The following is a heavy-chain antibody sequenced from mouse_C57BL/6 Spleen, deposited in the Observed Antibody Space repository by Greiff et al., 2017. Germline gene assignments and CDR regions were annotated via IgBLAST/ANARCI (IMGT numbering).Heavy chain of an antibody. CDR3: ARSPSWDYYAMDY. Sequence: QVQLKQPGTELVKPGASVKLSCKASGYTFTSYWMHWVKQRPGQGLEWIGNINPSNGGTNYNEKFKSKATLTVDKSSSTAYMQLSSLTSEDSAVYYCARSPSWDYYAMDYWGQGTSVTVSS. CDR2: INPSNGGT. CDR1: GYTFTSYW. V-gene: IGHV1-53*01. J-gene: IGHJ4*01.